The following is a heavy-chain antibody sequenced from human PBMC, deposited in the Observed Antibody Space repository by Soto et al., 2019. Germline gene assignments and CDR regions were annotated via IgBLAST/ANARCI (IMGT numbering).Heavy chain of an antibody. D-gene: IGHD1-26*01. CDR2: FSASGNST. Sequence: GGSLRLSCTASGFTFTSYAMSWVRQAPGKGLEWVSPFSASGNSTYSADSVKGRFTISRGNSKNTLYMKMNSLRAEDTAVYYCAKGRAISRVSWFDYWGQGTLVTVSS. CDR3: AKGRAISRVSWFDY. J-gene: IGHJ4*02. V-gene: IGHV3-23*01. CDR1: GFTFTSYA.